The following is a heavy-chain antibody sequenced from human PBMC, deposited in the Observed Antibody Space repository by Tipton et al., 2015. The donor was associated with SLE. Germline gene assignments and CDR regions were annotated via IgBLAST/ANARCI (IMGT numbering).Heavy chain of an antibody. J-gene: IGHJ3*02. CDR1: GGSINSNY. Sequence: TLSLTCTVSGGSINSNYWTWIRQPPGKGLEWIGHIYYSGTTNSHPSLKRRVTMSVDTYTKQFFLNLTSVTAADTAIYDCARSPSGYRGALDIWEQVTVVNVSS. CDR3: ARSPSGYRGALDI. CDR2: IYYSGTT. D-gene: IGHD3-22*01. V-gene: IGHV4-59*07.